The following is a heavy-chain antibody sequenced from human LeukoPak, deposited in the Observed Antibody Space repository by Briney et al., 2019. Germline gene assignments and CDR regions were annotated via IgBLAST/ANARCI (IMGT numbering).Heavy chain of an antibody. CDR2: INPNSGGT. V-gene: IGHV1-2*02. Sequence: ASVKVSCKASGYTFTGYYMHWVRQAPGQGLEWMGWINPNSGGTHYAQKFQGRVTMTRDTSISTAYMELSRLRSDDTAVYYCASLSGYCSGGSCNDYWGQGTLVTVSS. CDR1: GYTFTGYY. J-gene: IGHJ4*02. D-gene: IGHD2-15*01. CDR3: ASLSGYCSGGSCNDY.